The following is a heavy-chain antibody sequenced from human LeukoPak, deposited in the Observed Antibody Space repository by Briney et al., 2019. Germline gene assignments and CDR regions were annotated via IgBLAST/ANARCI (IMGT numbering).Heavy chain of an antibody. Sequence: GASVKVSCKASGGTFSSYAISWVRQAPGQGLEWMGGIIPIFGTANYAQKFQGRVTITADESTSTAYMELSSLRSEDTAVYYCARDSWFGENNWFDPWGQGTLVTVSS. CDR2: IIPIFGTA. CDR1: GGTFSSYA. D-gene: IGHD3-10*01. CDR3: ARDSWFGENNWFDP. J-gene: IGHJ5*02. V-gene: IGHV1-69*13.